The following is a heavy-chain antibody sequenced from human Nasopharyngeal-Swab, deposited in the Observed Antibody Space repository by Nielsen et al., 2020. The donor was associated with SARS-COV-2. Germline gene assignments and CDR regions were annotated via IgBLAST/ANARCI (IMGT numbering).Heavy chain of an antibody. D-gene: IGHD3-22*01. Sequence: ASVKVSCKASGYNFIDYHMYWVRQAPGQGLEWMGRINPNRGGTNYAQKFHDRVTMTRDTSISTAYMELSSLGFDDTAVYYCARDLRGSAYSTTFYGLDVWGQGTTVTVSS. CDR2: INPNRGGT. CDR3: ARDLRGSAYSTTFYGLDV. J-gene: IGHJ6*02. V-gene: IGHV1-2*06. CDR1: GYNFIDYH.